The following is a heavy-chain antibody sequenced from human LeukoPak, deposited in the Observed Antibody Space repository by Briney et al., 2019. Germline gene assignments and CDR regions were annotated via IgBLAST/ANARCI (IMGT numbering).Heavy chain of an antibody. Sequence: GGSLRLSCAASGFTFSTYSMNWVRQAPGKGLERVSSISSSSSYIYYADSVKGRFTISRDNAKNSLYLQMNSLRAEDTAVYYCARDVCSGGSCYSSFFDYWGQGTLVTVSS. CDR2: ISSSSSYI. V-gene: IGHV3-21*01. CDR1: GFTFSTYS. CDR3: ARDVCSGGSCYSSFFDY. D-gene: IGHD2-15*01. J-gene: IGHJ4*02.